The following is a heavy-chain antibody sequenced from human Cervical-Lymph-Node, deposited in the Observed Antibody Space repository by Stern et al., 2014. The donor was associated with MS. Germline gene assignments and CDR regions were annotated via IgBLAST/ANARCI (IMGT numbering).Heavy chain of an antibody. V-gene: IGHV4-59*08. Sequence: QVQLQESGPGLVKPSETLSLTCTVSGGSISTYYWSWIRQTPGKGLEWIGYIFHSGTTNFNPSLKNRVSISIATSENQFSLKLGSVTAVDTAVYYCARSYYDGSTFDYWGQGALVTVSS. D-gene: IGHD3-22*01. J-gene: IGHJ4*02. CDR3: ARSYYDGSTFDY. CDR1: GGSISTYY. CDR2: IFHSGTT.